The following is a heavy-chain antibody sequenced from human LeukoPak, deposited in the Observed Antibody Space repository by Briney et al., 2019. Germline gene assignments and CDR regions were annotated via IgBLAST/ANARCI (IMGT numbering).Heavy chain of an antibody. CDR1: GYTFTGHY. D-gene: IGHD5-18*01. CDR3: ARDPRFRRYSYGDNWFDP. Sequence: ASVKVSCKASGYTFTGHYMHWIRQARGQGLEWMGWISAYNGNTNYAQKLQGRVTMTTDTSTSTAYMELRSLRSDDTAVYYCARDPRFRRYSYGDNWFDPWGQGTLVTVSS. V-gene: IGHV1-18*04. CDR2: ISAYNGNT. J-gene: IGHJ5*02.